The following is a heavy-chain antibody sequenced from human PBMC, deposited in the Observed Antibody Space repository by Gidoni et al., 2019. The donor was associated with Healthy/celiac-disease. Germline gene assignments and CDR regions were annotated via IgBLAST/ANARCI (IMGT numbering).Heavy chain of an antibody. CDR3: ARGGYSSSYFDY. V-gene: IGHV4-30-2*01. Sequence: QLQLQESGSGLVKPSQTLSLTCAVSGGSISSGGYSWSWIRQPPGNGLEWFGYIYHSGSTYSTPSLTCRVTISVDRSKTQFSLKLSSVTAADTDVYYCARGGYSSSYFDYWGQGTLVTVSS. D-gene: IGHD6-13*01. J-gene: IGHJ4*02. CDR2: IYHSGST. CDR1: GGSISSGGYS.